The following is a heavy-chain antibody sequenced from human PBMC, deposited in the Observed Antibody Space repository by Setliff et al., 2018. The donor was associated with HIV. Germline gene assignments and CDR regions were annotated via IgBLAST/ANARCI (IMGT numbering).Heavy chain of an antibody. Sequence: GGSLRLSCAGSGFSFGDHYVAWIRQSPGKGLEWISYISHSGTYTNYIESVKGRFTVSRDNSKNTLYLQMNSLRPEDTAVYYCAALGSHYYGSGTYFPGYWGQGTLVTVSS. CDR3: AALGSHYYGSGTYFPGY. CDR2: ISHSGTYT. V-gene: IGHV3-11*06. J-gene: IGHJ4*02. CDR1: GFSFGDHY. D-gene: IGHD3-10*01.